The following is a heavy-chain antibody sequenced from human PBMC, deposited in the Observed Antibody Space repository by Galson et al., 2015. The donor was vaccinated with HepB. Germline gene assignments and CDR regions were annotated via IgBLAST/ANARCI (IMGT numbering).Heavy chain of an antibody. CDR2: ISSSSSYI. CDR3: ASGVVPAATDNWFDP. Sequence: SLRLSCAASGFTFSSYSMNWVRQAPGKGLEWVSSISSSSSYIYYADSVKGRFTISRDNAKNSLYLQMNSLRAEDTAVYYCASGVVPAATDNWFDPWGQGTLVTVSS. J-gene: IGHJ5*02. V-gene: IGHV3-21*01. CDR1: GFTFSSYS. D-gene: IGHD2-2*01.